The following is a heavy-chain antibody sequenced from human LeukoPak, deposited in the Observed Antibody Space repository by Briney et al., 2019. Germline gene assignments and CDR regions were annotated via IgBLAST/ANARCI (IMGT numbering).Heavy chain of an antibody. J-gene: IGHJ6*03. CDR1: GYTFTSYD. CDR2: MNPNSGNT. CDR3: AIRYGSGEKYYYYYYMDV. Sequence: ASVRGSCKASGYTFTSYDINWVRQGTGQGLEWRGWMNPNSGNTGYAQKFQGRVTMTRNTSISTAYMELSSLRSEDTAVYYCAIRYGSGEKYYYYYYMDVWGKGTTVTVSS. V-gene: IGHV1-8*01. D-gene: IGHD3-10*01.